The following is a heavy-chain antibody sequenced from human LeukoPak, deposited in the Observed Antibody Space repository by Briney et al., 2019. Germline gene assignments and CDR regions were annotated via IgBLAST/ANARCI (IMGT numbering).Heavy chain of an antibody. CDR1: GXTFSNYD. Sequence: GGSLRLSCAASGXTFSNYDMHWVRQATGKGLEWVSAIGTAGDTYYQGSVRGRFTMSRENAKNSLYLQMNSLTAGDAAVYYCARGANTHFDYWGQGILVTVSS. D-gene: IGHD1-26*01. CDR2: IGTAGDT. CDR3: ARGANTHFDY. J-gene: IGHJ4*02. V-gene: IGHV3-13*04.